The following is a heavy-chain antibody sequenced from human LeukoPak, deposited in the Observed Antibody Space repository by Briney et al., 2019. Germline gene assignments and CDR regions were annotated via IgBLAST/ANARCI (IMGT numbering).Heavy chain of an antibody. CDR1: GFTFSSYG. CDR2: IGSNGGST. D-gene: IGHD3-22*01. V-gene: IGHV3-64*01. Sequence: GGSLRLSCAASGFTFSSYGMHWVRQAPGKGLEYVSAIGSNGGSTYYANSVKGRFTISRDNSKNTLYLQMGSLRVDDMAVYYCAKSRRDSSGYNPFDSWGQGTLVTVSS. J-gene: IGHJ4*02. CDR3: AKSRRDSSGYNPFDS.